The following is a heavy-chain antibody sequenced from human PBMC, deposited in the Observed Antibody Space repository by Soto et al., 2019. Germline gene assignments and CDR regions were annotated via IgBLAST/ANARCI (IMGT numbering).Heavy chain of an antibody. CDR3: TQRRGAASPFDY. V-gene: IGHV3-23*01. D-gene: IGHD2-15*01. J-gene: IGHJ4*02. CDR2: INTIGDST. Sequence: GGSLRLSCAASGFAFNSYAMHWVRQSPGEGLDWVSGINTIGDSTVYADSVRGRFTISRDNSKNTLFLQMDGLRAEDTAIYYCTQRRGAASPFDYWGQGVLVTVSS. CDR1: GFAFNSYA.